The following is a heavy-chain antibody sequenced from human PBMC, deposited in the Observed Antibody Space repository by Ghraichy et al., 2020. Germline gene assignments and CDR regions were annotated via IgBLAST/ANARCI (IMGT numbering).Heavy chain of an antibody. CDR1: GGSISSTSYH. CDR2: ISYSGST. J-gene: IGHJ1*01. CDR3: ARRGDYGDYVAEYFHH. Sequence: SETLSLTCTVSGGSISSTSYHWVWIRQPPGKGLEWIGSISYSGSTYYNPSLTSRLTIFVDTSKNQFSLKVTTVNAADTSVYYCARRGDYGDYVAEYFHHWGQGTLVTVSS. V-gene: IGHV4-39*01. D-gene: IGHD4-17*01.